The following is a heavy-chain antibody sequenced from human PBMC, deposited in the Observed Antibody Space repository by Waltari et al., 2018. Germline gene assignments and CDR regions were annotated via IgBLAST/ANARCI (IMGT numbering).Heavy chain of an antibody. CDR1: GGTFSSYA. CDR3: ASNLGELSLYRGLVDV. CDR2: IIPIFGTA. D-gene: IGHD3-16*02. J-gene: IGHJ6*02. V-gene: IGHV1-69*05. Sequence: QVQLVQSGAAVKKPGSSVKVSCKASGGTFSSYAISWVAKAPGQGLEWMGGIIPIFGTANDAQKFQGRVTITTDESTSTAYMELSSLRSEDTAVYYCASNLGELSLYRGLVDVWGQGTTVTVSS.